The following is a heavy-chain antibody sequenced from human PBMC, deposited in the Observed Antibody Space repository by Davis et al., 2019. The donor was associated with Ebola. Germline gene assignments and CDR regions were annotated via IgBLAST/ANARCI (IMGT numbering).Heavy chain of an antibody. CDR1: GFTFSSYW. CDR2: IKQDGSEK. J-gene: IGHJ6*02. V-gene: IGHV3-7*01. CDR3: ARDGIVVVPAAIFYDYYGMDV. D-gene: IGHD2-2*01. Sequence: GGSLRLSCAASGFTFSSYWMSWVRQAPGKGLEWVANIKQDGSEKYYVDSVKGRFTISRGNAKNSLYLQMNSLRAEDTAVYYCARDGIVVVPAAIFYDYYGMDVWGQGTTVTVSS.